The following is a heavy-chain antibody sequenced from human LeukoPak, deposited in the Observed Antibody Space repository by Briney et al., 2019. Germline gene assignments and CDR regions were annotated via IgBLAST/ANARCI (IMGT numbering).Heavy chain of an antibody. CDR1: GFTFSSYW. Sequence: GGSLRLSCAASGFTFSSYWMSWVPQAPGKGLEWVANIKQDGSEKYYVDSVKGRFTISRDNAKNSLYLQMNSLRAEDTAVYYCAKEIQLWVNYYYYGMDVWGQGTTVTVSS. CDR3: AKEIQLWVNYYYYGMDV. CDR2: IKQDGSEK. J-gene: IGHJ6*02. V-gene: IGHV3-7*03. D-gene: IGHD5-18*01.